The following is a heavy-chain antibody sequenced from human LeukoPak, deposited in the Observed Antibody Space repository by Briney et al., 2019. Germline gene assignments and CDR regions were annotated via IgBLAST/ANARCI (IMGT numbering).Heavy chain of an antibody. CDR3: ARHFWTAAATDY. J-gene: IGHJ4*02. D-gene: IGHD6-13*01. Sequence: SETLSLTCTVSGGSISSSSHYWGWIRQPPGKGLEWIGSIYYSGSTYYNPPLKSRVTISVDTSKNQFSLKLSSVTAADTAVYYCARHFWTAAATDYWGQGTLVTVSS. V-gene: IGHV4-39*01. CDR2: IYYSGST. CDR1: GGSISSSSHY.